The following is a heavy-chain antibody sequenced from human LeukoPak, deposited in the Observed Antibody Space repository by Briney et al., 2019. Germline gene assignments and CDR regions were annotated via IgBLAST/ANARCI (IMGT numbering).Heavy chain of an antibody. Sequence: GASVKVSCKASGYTFTGYYIHWVRQAPGQGLEWMGWINPNSGGTNYAQSFQGRVTMTRDTSINTAYMELSMLRSDDTAIYYCARGYFDNWFDPWGQGTLVTVSS. D-gene: IGHD3-3*01. J-gene: IGHJ5*02. CDR2: INPNSGGT. CDR3: ARGYFDNWFDP. CDR1: GYTFTGYY. V-gene: IGHV1-2*02.